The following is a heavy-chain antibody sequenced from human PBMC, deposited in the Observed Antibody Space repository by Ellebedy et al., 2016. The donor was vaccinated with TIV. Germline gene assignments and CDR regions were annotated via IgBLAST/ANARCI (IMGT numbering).Heavy chain of an antibody. D-gene: IGHD3-22*01. V-gene: IGHV4-59*01. J-gene: IGHJ4*02. CDR2: IYYSGST. CDR3: ARVSLADYYDSSGYSPFDY. CDR1: GGSISSYY. Sequence: MPSETLSLTCTVSGGSISSYYWSWIRQPPGKGLEWIGYIYYSGSTNYNPSLKSRVTISVDTSKNQFSLKLSSVTAADTAVYYCARVSLADYYDSSGYSPFDYWGQGTLVTVSS.